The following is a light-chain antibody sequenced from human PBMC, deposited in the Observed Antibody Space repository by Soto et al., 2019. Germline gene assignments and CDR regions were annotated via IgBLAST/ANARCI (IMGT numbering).Light chain of an antibody. CDR3: QQRSTCPPIT. CDR2: DAS. CDR1: QSVSSD. V-gene: IGKV3-11*01. Sequence: EIVLTQSPGTLSLSPGQRATLSCRASQSVSSDLVWYQQQPRQAARLLLYDASNRATAIPARLSGSGSGTEFTLTISSIEPEEFAVYYCQQRSTCPPITFGGGTKLDIK. J-gene: IGKJ4*01.